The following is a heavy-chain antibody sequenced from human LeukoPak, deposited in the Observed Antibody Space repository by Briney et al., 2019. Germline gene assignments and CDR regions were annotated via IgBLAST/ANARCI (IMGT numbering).Heavy chain of an antibody. V-gene: IGHV3-53*01. J-gene: IGHJ5*02. Sequence: GGSLRLSCAASGFIVSSNYMSWVRQAPGKGLEWVSVIYSGGSTYYADSVKGRFTISRDNSKNTLYLQMNSLRAEDTAVYYCARAVGAHNWFDPWGQGTLVTVSS. CDR1: GFIVSSNY. CDR2: IYSGGST. D-gene: IGHD1-26*01. CDR3: ARAVGAHNWFDP.